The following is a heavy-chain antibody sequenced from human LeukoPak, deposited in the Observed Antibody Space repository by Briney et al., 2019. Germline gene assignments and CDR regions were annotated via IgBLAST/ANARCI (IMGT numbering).Heavy chain of an antibody. CDR3: ARDQGTTVVTPNWYFDL. Sequence: SETLSLTCTVSGGSISSYYWSWIRQPPGKGLEWIGYIYYSGSTNYNPSLKSRLTISVDTSKNQFPLKLSSVTAADTAVYYCARDQGTTVVTPNWYFDLWGRGTLVTVSS. CDR1: GGSISSYY. D-gene: IGHD4-23*01. CDR2: IYYSGST. J-gene: IGHJ2*01. V-gene: IGHV4-59*01.